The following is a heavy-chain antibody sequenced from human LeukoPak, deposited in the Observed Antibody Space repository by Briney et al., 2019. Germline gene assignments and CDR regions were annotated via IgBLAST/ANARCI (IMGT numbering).Heavy chain of an antibody. D-gene: IGHD3-22*01. CDR2: INNSGSST. V-gene: IGHV3-23*01. J-gene: IGHJ4*02. CDR3: VKDVGPFAYDYDSRAYRGAFDY. CDR1: GFTFTNYS. Sequence: GGSLRLSCAASGFTFTNYSMNWVRQPPGKGLEWVSAINNSGSSTYYADSVKGRFTISRDNAKNSLYLQMNSLRVEVTAFYFCVKDVGPFAYDYDSRAYRGAFDYWGQGTLVTVSP.